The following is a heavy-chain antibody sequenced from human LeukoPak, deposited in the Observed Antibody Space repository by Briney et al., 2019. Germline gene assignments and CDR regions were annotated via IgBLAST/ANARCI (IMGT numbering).Heavy chain of an antibody. CDR1: GYTFIGYY. D-gene: IGHD1-26*01. V-gene: IGHV1-2*02. J-gene: IGHJ4*02. Sequence: GASVKVSCKASGYTFIGYYMHWVRQAPGQGLEWMGWINPNSGGTNYAQKFQGRVTMARDTSISTAYMELSGLRSDDTAVYYCARQYTGSYFFDYWGQGTLVTVSS. CDR3: ARQYTGSYFFDY. CDR2: INPNSGGT.